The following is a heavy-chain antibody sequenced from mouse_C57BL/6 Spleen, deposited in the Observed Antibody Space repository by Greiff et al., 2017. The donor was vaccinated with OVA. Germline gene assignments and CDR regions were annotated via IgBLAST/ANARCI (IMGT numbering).Heavy chain of an antibody. CDR2: IYPRSGNT. J-gene: IGHJ1*03. CDR1: GYTFTSYG. D-gene: IGHD2-4*01. Sequence: QVQLQQSGAELARPGASVKLSCKASGYTFTSYGISWVKQRTGQGLEWIGEIYPRSGNTYYNEKFKGKATLTADKSSSTAYMELRSLTSEDSAVYFCARSYDYGWYFDVWGTGTTVTVSS. CDR3: ARSYDYGWYFDV. V-gene: IGHV1-81*01.